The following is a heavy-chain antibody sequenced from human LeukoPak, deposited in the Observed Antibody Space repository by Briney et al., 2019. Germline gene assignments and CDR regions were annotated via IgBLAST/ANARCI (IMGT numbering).Heavy chain of an antibody. CDR1: GVTFSTSV. CDR2: ITGSGSHT. CDR3: ASDHDYFDTSGCYYESDALQI. J-gene: IGHJ3*02. V-gene: IGHV3-23*01. D-gene: IGHD3-22*01. Sequence: PGGSLRLSCRASGVTFSTSVLSWVRQAPGKGLEWVSKITGSGSHTFYADSVKGRFTISRDNAKNTLYLQMNSLRAEDTALYYCASDHDYFDTSGCYYESDALQIWGQGTLVTVSS.